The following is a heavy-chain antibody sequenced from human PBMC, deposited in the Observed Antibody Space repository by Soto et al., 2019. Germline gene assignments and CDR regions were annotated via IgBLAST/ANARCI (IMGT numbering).Heavy chain of an antibody. CDR1: GGSFSGYY. J-gene: IGHJ4*02. D-gene: IGHD4-17*01. CDR2: INHSGST. Sequence: QVQLQQWGAGLLKPSETLSLTCAVYGGSFSGYYWSWVRQSPGKGLEWIGEINHSGSTNYNPSLKSRLTISVGTSKNQFSLKLSSVTGADTALYFCVACGSGDYPRYWGQGTLVTVSS. CDR3: VACGSGDYPRY. V-gene: IGHV4-34*01.